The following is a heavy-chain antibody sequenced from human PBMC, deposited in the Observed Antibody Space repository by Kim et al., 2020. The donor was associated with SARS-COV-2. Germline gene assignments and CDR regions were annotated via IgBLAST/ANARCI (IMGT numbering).Heavy chain of an antibody. D-gene: IGHD3-16*01. V-gene: IGHV3-48*03. CDR1: GFTFSDYE. Sequence: GGSLRLSCAASGFTFSDYEMNWVRQAPGKGLEWISYIGSRDTTVYYAAAVKGRFSFSSDDANNSLYLQMGRMGAEDTPHYYCARDGRYVSYPAPDYWGQG. CDR3: ARDGRYVSYPAPDY. J-gene: IGHJ4*02. CDR2: IGSRDTTV.